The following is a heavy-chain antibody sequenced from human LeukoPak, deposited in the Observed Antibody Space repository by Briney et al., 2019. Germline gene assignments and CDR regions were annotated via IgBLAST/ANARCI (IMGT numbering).Heavy chain of an antibody. CDR3: ARVRFLEWFVGAFDI. Sequence: SQTLSLTCTVSGGSISSGSYYWSWIRQPAGKGLEWIGRIYTSGSTNYNPSLKSRVTISVDTSKNQFSLKLSSVTAADTAVYYCARVRFLEWFVGAFDIWGQGTVVTVSS. D-gene: IGHD3-3*01. J-gene: IGHJ3*02. CDR1: GGSISSGSYY. V-gene: IGHV4-61*02. CDR2: IYTSGST.